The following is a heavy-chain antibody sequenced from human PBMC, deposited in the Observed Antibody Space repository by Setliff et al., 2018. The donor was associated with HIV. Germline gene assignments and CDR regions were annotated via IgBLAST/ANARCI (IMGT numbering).Heavy chain of an antibody. J-gene: IGHJ4*02. Sequence: ASVKVSCKASGYTFTNYGISWVRQAPGQGLEWMGGITVYNDYTNYAQNLQGRVTMTADTSTSTAYMELRSLRSDDTAIYYCARGGGGWTSYDYWGQGTLVTVSS. CDR3: ARGGGGWTSYDY. D-gene: IGHD6-19*01. CDR1: GYTFTNYG. CDR2: ITVYNDYT. V-gene: IGHV1-18*01.